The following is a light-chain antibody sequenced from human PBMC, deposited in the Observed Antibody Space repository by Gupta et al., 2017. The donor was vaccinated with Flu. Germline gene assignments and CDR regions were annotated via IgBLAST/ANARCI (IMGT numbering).Light chain of an antibody. CDR1: QSVSTN. CDR2: GAS. J-gene: IGKJ1*01. CDR3: QQYNTWPPWT. V-gene: IGKV3-15*01. Sequence: EIVMTHSPATLSVSPVERATLYCRASQSVSTNLAWYQQKPGQAPRLLIYGASTRATDIPDRFSGSGSGTEFTLTISSLRSEDFAVYYCQQYNTWPPWTFGQGTRVEIK.